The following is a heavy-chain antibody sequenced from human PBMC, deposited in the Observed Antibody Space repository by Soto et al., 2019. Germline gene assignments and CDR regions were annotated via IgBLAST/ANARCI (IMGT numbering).Heavy chain of an antibody. CDR3: ARAPNPYSSSSGWFDP. D-gene: IGHD6-6*01. V-gene: IGHV1-2*02. CDR1: GYIFTGYY. CDR2: INPNSGGT. J-gene: IGHJ5*02. Sequence: ASVNVSCKSSGYIFTGYYIHWGRQAPGQGLECMGWINPNSGGTNYAQKFQGRVTMTRDTSISTAYMELSRLRSDDTAVYYCARAPNPYSSSSGWFDPWGQGTLVTVSS.